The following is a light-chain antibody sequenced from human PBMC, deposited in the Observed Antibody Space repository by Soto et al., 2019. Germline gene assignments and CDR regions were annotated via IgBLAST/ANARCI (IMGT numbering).Light chain of an antibody. Sequence: DIQMTQSPSTLSASVGDRVTITCRASQSLNSLLAWYQQKPGRAPKLLIYDASTLQSGVPSRFSGSGSRTDFTLTISCLQSEDFATYYCQQYYSYPRGTFGQGTKVDIK. CDR1: QSLNSL. CDR3: QQYYSYPRGT. V-gene: IGKV1-5*01. CDR2: DAS. J-gene: IGKJ1*01.